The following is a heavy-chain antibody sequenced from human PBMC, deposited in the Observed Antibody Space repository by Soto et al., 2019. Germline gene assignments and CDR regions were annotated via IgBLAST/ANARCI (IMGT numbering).Heavy chain of an antibody. D-gene: IGHD6-13*01. CDR2: IYYSGST. CDR3: ARAKKGIAAAENWFDP. CDR1: GGSISSGGYY. V-gene: IGHV4-31*03. J-gene: IGHJ5*02. Sequence: SETLSLTCTVSGGSISSGGYYWSWIHQHPGKGLEWIGYIYYSGSTYYNPSLKSRVTISVDTSKNQFSLKLSSVTAADTAVYYCARAKKGIAAAENWFDPWGQGTLVTVSS.